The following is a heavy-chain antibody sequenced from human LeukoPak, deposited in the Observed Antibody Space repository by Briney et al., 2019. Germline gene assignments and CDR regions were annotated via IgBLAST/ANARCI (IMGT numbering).Heavy chain of an antibody. V-gene: IGHV3-23*01. CDR1: GFTFSSYA. D-gene: IGHD4-23*01. Sequence: PGGSLRLSCAASGFTFSSYAMSWVRQAPGKGLEWVSSTSARGGSTYYADSVKGRFTISRDNSKNTLYLQMNSLRAEVTAVYYCAKVVNGVNVDDAFDIWGQGTMVTVSS. J-gene: IGHJ3*02. CDR2: TSARGGST. CDR3: AKVVNGVNVDDAFDI.